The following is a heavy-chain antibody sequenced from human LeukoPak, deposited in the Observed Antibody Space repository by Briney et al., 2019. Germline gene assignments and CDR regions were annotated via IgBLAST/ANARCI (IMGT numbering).Heavy chain of an antibody. CDR3: ARHHSSGWGPGWFDP. D-gene: IGHD6-19*01. J-gene: IGHJ5*02. V-gene: IGHV4-34*01. CDR2: IYHSGST. CDR1: GGSFSGYY. Sequence: PSETLSLTCAVYGGSFSGYYWSWIRQPPGKGLEWIGYIYHSGSTYYNPSLKSRVTISVDRSKNQFSLKLSSVTAADTAVYYCARHHSSGWGPGWFDPWGQGTLVTVSS.